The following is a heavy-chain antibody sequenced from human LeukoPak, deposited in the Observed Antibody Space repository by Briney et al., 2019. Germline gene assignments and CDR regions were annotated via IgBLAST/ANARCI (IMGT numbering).Heavy chain of an antibody. Sequence: PAGTLSLTCAVSGGSISSSNWWSWVRPPPGKGLDWIGEIYHSGSTNYNPSLKSRVTISVDKSKNQFSLKLSSVTAADTAVYYCARTSPRGIAAAGVWFDPWGQGTLVTVSS. CDR2: IYHSGST. D-gene: IGHD6-13*01. CDR3: ARTSPRGIAAAGVWFDP. V-gene: IGHV4-4*02. J-gene: IGHJ5*02. CDR1: GGSISSSNW.